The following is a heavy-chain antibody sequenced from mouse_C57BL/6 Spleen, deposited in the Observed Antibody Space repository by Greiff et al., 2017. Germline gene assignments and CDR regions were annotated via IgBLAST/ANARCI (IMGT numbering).Heavy chain of an antibody. J-gene: IGHJ3*01. CDR2: IYPGDGDT. V-gene: IGHV1-82*01. CDR1: GYAFSSSW. D-gene: IGHD1-1*01. Sequence: QVQLQQSGPELVKPGASVRISCKASGYAFSSSWMNWVKQRPGKGLEWIGRIYPGDGDTNYNGKFKGKATLTADKSSSTAYMQLSSLTSEDSAVYFCATYYGSSYWFAYWGQGTLVTVSA. CDR3: ATYYGSSYWFAY.